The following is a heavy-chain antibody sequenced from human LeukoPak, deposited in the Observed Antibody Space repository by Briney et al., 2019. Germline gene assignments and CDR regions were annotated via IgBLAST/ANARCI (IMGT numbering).Heavy chain of an antibody. J-gene: IGHJ6*04. Sequence: GASVKVSCKASGGTFSSYAISWVRQAPGQGLEWMGGIIPIFGTANYAQKFQGRVTITADESTSTAYMELSSLRSEDTAVYYCARDTGIAAAGGSYYYHGMDVWGKGTTVTVSS. CDR1: GGTFSSYA. D-gene: IGHD6-13*01. CDR3: ARDTGIAAAGGSYYYHGMDV. CDR2: IIPIFGTA. V-gene: IGHV1-69*01.